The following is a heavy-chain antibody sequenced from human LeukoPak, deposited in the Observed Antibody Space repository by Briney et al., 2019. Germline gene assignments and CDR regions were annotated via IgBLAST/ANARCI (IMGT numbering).Heavy chain of an antibody. Sequence: GGSLRLSCAGSGFNFNNSGMHWVRQAPGKGLEWVAVISFDGKNQHYAGSVKGRFTTSRDNSKNTVYLQMNSLRPEDTAVYYCAKDLPAETKMGGFDFWGQGALVTISS. CDR3: AKDLPAETKMGGFDF. D-gene: IGHD4-11*01. J-gene: IGHJ4*02. V-gene: IGHV3-30*18. CDR1: GFNFNNSG. CDR2: ISFDGKNQ.